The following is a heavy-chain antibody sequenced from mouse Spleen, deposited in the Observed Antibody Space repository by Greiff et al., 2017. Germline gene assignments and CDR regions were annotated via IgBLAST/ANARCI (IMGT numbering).Heavy chain of an antibody. CDR2: IYPGDGDT. Sequence: VQLKESGAELVKPGASVKISCKASGYAFSSYWMNWVKQRPGKGLEWIGQIYPGDGDTNYNGKFKGKATLTADKSSSTAYMQLSSLTSEDSAVYFCARYGDYYGFYAMDYWGQGTSVTVSS. J-gene: IGHJ4*01. CDR1: GYAFSSYW. V-gene: IGHV1-80*01. D-gene: IGHD1-1*01. CDR3: ARYGDYYGFYAMDY.